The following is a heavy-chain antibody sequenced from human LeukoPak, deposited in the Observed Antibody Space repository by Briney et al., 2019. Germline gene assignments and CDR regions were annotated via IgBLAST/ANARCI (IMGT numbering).Heavy chain of an antibody. V-gene: IGHV3-30*02. Sequence: GGSLRLSCAASGFTFNSYDIHWVRQAPGKGLEWVAIVRYDGSNEHYADSVKGRFTISRDNSKNTLYLQMNSLRPEDTAVYYCAREVDWAFDYWGQGTLVTVSS. CDR2: VRYDGSNE. CDR3: AREVDWAFDY. CDR1: GFTFNSYD. J-gene: IGHJ4*02. D-gene: IGHD3-9*01.